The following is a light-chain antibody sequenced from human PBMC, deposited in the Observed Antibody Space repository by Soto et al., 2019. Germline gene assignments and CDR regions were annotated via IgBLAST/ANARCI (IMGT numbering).Light chain of an antibody. CDR2: GAS. V-gene: IGKV3-20*01. CDR3: QQYASSPLT. CDR1: QSVSSSS. J-gene: IGKJ4*01. Sequence: EIVLTQSPGTLSLSPGERATLSCRASQSVSSSSLAWYQQKRGLAPRLLIFGASSRASGVPDRFSGSGSGTDFTLTISGLEPEDFAVYYCQQYASSPLTFSGGTKVEIK.